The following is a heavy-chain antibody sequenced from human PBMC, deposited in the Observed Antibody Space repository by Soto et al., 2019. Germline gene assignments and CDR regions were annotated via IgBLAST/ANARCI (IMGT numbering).Heavy chain of an antibody. CDR2: ISYDGSNK. CDR1: GFTFSSYG. CDR3: AKEIGSSRASRYYYYGMDV. Sequence: QVQLVESGGGVVQPGRSLRLSCAASGFTFSSYGMHWVRQAPGKGLEWVAVISYDGSNKYYADSVKGRFTISRDNSKNTLYLQMNSLRAEDTAVYYCAKEIGSSRASRYYYYGMDVWGQGTTVTVSS. D-gene: IGHD6-6*01. V-gene: IGHV3-30*18. J-gene: IGHJ6*02.